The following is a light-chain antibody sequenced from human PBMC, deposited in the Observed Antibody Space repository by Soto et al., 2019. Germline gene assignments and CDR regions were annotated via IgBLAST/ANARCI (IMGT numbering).Light chain of an antibody. Sequence: QSVLTQPPSASGTPGQRVTISCSGSPSNIGNSYIYWYQQLPGTAPKLLIYRDDQRPSGVPGRFSGSKSGTSASLAISGLRSEDEADYYCDAWVASQGRRVFGGGTKLTVL. CDR2: RDD. CDR3: DAWVASQGRRV. V-gene: IGLV1-47*01. J-gene: IGLJ3*02. CDR1: PSNIGNSY.